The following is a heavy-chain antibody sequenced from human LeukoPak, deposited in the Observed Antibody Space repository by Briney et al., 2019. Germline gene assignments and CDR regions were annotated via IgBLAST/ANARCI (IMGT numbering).Heavy chain of an antibody. CDR3: ARGPRGLGMAGTFDY. V-gene: IGHV4-34*01. CDR1: GGSFSDYY. J-gene: IGHJ4*02. CDR2: INHSGST. Sequence: SETLSLTCDVYGGSFSDYYWSWIRQPPGKGLEWIGEINHSGSTNYNPSLKSRATISVGTSKNQFSLKLSSVTAADTAVYYCARGPRGLGMAGTFDYWGQGTLVTVSS. D-gene: IGHD6-19*01.